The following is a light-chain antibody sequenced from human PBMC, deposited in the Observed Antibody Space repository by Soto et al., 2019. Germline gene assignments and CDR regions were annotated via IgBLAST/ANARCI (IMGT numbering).Light chain of an antibody. CDR2: GAS. J-gene: IGKJ2*01. CDR1: QSVSNN. CDR3: QQYNYWPYT. V-gene: IGKV3-15*01. Sequence: EIVMTQSPATLSVSPGDRATLSCRASQSVSNNLAWYQQKPGQAPRLLIYGASTRATGIPARFSDSGSGTEFTLTISSLQSEDFAVYYCQQYNYWPYTFGQGTKLEIK.